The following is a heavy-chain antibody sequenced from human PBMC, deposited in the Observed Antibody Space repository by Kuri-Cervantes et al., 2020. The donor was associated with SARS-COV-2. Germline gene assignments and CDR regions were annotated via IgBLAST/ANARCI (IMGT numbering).Heavy chain of an antibody. CDR1: GFTFSNAW. D-gene: IGHD2-15*01. V-gene: IGHV3-74*01. J-gene: IGHJ6*02. Sequence: GGSLRLSCAASGFTFSNAWMNWVRQAPGKGLVWVSRINSDGSSTSYADSVKGRFTISRDNAKNTLYLQMNSLRAEDTAVYYCARDLTLGYCSGGSCYYYYYGMDVWGQGTTVTVSS. CDR3: ARDLTLGYCSGGSCYYYYYGMDV. CDR2: INSDGSST.